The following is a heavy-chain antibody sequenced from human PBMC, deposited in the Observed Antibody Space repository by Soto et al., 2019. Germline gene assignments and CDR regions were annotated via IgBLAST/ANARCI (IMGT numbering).Heavy chain of an antibody. CDR1: GYAFITYA. CDR2: IGGYNGDT. D-gene: IGHD6-19*01. CDR3: ARRSSHGWQGAEEY. V-gene: IGHV1-18*01. J-gene: IGHJ4*02. Sequence: QVQLVQSGAEVKKPGASVKVSCKTSGYAFITYAMSWVRQAPGQGPEWVGWIGGYNGDTKYAEKFQGRVTVTTDTSTSTAYMDLSWLTFDDTAVYYCARRSSHGWQGAEEYWGQGTLVTVSS.